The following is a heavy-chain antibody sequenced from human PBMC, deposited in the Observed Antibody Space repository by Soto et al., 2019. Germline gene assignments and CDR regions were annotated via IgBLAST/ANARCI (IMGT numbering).Heavy chain of an antibody. CDR1: GGSVSSGDYY. J-gene: IGHJ5*02. V-gene: IGHV4-61*08. D-gene: IGHD3-16*02. CDR2: ISDRGTT. Sequence: PSETLSLTCTVSGGSVSSGDYYWSWIRQSPGKGLEWIGHISDRGTTDYNPSLKSRVTISVDRSKKQFSLKVTSVTAADTAVYYCARDRWTARANWFDPWGQGTLVTVS. CDR3: ARDRWTARANWFDP.